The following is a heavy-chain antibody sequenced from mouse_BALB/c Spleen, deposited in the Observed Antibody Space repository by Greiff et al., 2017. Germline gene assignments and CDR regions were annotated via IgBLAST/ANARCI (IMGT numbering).Heavy chain of an antibody. J-gene: IGHJ2*01. D-gene: IGHD2-12*01. CDR2: ISSGGSYT. CDR3: ARDDDTDY. CDR1: GFTFSSYA. Sequence: EVQVVESGGGLVKPGGSLKLSCAASGFTFSSYAMSWVRQTPEKRLEWVATISSGGSYTYYPDSVKGRFTISRDNAKNTLYLQMSSLRSEDTAMYYCARDDDTDYWGQGTTLTVAS. V-gene: IGHV5-9-3*01.